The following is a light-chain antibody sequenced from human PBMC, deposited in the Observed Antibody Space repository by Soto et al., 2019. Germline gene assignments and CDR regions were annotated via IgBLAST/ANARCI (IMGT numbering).Light chain of an antibody. J-gene: IGKJ3*01. V-gene: IGKV3-11*01. CDR2: DAS. CDR3: QQRSNWPPLFT. Sequence: EIVLTQSPATLYLYPGERATLSGRASQSVSSYLAWYQQKPGQAPRLLIYDASNRATGMPARFSGSGSGTDFTLTISSLEPEDFAVYYCQQRSNWPPLFTFGPGTKVDIK. CDR1: QSVSSY.